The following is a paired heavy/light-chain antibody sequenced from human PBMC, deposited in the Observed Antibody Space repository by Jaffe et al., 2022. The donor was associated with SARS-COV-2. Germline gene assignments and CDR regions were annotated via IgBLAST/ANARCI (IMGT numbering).Light chain of an antibody. Sequence: SYELTQPPSVSVSPGQTARITCSADALPKQYAYWYQQKPGQAPVLVIYKDSERPSGIPERFSGSSSGTTVTLTISGVQAEDEADYYCQSADSSGTWVFGGGTKLTVL. CDR1: ALPKQY. CDR2: KDS. V-gene: IGLV3-25*03. J-gene: IGLJ3*02. CDR3: QSADSSGTWV.
Heavy chain of an antibody. Sequence: QVQLQESGPGLVKPSETLSLTCTVSGGSISSYYWSWIRQPPGKGLEWIGYIYYSGSTNYNPSLKSRVTISVDTSKNQFSLKLSSVTAADTAVYYCARDQGGGFRLGAYYYYGMDVWGQGTTVTVSS. CDR2: IYYSGST. J-gene: IGHJ6*02. CDR1: GGSISSYY. D-gene: IGHD3-10*01. CDR3: ARDQGGGFRLGAYYYYGMDV. V-gene: IGHV4-59*01.